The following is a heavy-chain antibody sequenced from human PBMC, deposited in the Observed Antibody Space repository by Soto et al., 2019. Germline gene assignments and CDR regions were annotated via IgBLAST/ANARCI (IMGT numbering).Heavy chain of an antibody. CDR3: AKDASSVPEY. J-gene: IGHJ4*02. CDR2: IKTEGRIT. CDR1: GFTFSSYW. D-gene: IGHD1-26*01. V-gene: IGHV3-74*01. Sequence: ELQLVESGGGLVQPGGSLRLSCAASGFTFSSYWMYWFRQAPGKGLVWVSRIKTEGRITSYAYSVKGRFTVSRENARDTLYLHMSSLRAEDTAVYYCAKDASSVPEYWGQGTLVIVSS.